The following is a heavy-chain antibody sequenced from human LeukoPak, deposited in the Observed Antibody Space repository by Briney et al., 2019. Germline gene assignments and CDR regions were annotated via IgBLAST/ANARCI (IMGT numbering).Heavy chain of an antibody. CDR1: GFTFSSYS. Sequence: GGSLRLSCAASGFTFSSYSMNWVRQAPGKGLEWVSYISSSSSTIYYADSVKGRFTISRDNAKNSLYLQMNSLRAEDTAVYYCARWAGARWFDPWGQGTLVTASS. CDR3: ARWAGARWFDP. J-gene: IGHJ5*02. CDR2: ISSSSSTI. V-gene: IGHV3-48*01. D-gene: IGHD1-26*01.